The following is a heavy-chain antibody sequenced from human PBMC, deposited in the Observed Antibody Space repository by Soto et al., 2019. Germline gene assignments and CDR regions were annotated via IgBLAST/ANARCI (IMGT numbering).Heavy chain of an antibody. CDR3: ATIVGANDY. V-gene: IGHV4-4*07. Sequence: KTXGTLSLTCTVSRASIYTYSWTWIRQPAGKGLQWIGHIYSSGSANYSPSLKSRVSMSVDSSKNQISLKLSSVTAADTAVYYCATIVGANDYWGQGTLVTVSS. D-gene: IGHD1-26*01. J-gene: IGHJ4*02. CDR2: IYSSGSA. CDR1: RASIYTYS.